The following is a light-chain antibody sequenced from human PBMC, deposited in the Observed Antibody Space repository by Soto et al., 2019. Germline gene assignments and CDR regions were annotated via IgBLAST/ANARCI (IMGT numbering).Light chain of an antibody. V-gene: IGKV1-5*01. CDR3: LRYNSQPLT. J-gene: IGKJ1*01. Sequence: IEKTQSPSTLSRSIVDRATIXWRASQTISSWLAWYQQKPGKGPKLLIYGASSRESGVPARFSGSGSGTDFTLTITTVSPEVLDLYYCLRYNSQPLTLGRGTKVDIK. CDR1: QTISSW. CDR2: GAS.